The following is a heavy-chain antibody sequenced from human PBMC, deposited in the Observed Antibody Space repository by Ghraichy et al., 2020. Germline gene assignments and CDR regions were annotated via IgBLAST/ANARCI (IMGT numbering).Heavy chain of an antibody. D-gene: IGHD3-10*01. Sequence: SVKVSCKASGGTFSSYAISWVRQAPGQGLEWMGRIIPILDIANYAQKFQGRVTITADKSTSTAYMELSSLRSEDTAVYYCATLAYYYGSGSYSGTNWYFDLWGRGTLVTVSS. V-gene: IGHV1-69*04. CDR2: IIPILDIA. CDR3: ATLAYYYGSGSYSGTNWYFDL. CDR1: GGTFSSYA. J-gene: IGHJ2*01.